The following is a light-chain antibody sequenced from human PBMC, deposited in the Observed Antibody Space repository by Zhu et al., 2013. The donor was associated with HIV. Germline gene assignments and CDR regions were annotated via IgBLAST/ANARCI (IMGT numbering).Light chain of an antibody. J-gene: IGKJ1*01. CDR1: QSISDN. CDR3: QQYHDWPPKT. CDR2: GAS. V-gene: IGKV3-15*01. Sequence: EIVMTQSPATLSVSPGERATLSCRASQSISDNLAWYQHRPGRAPRLLIYGASTRATDIPARFSGSGSGTDFTLTISSLQSEDFAVYFCQQYHDWPPKTFGQGTKVELK.